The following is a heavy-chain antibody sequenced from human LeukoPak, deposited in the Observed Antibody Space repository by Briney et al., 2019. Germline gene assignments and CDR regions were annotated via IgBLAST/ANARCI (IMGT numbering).Heavy chain of an antibody. Sequence: GGSLRLSCAASGFTLSGYWMSWVRQAPGKGLEWASVIYSGGSTYYADSVKGRFTISRDNSKNTLYLQMNSLRAEDTAVYYCARDARIAVGSYYYYGMDVWGQGTTVTVSS. CDR2: IYSGGST. CDR3: ARDARIAVGSYYYYGMDV. J-gene: IGHJ6*02. CDR1: GFTLSGYW. D-gene: IGHD6-19*01. V-gene: IGHV3-66*01.